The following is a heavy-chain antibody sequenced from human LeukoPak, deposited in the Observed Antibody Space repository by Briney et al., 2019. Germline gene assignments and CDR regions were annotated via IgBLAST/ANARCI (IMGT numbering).Heavy chain of an antibody. D-gene: IGHD5-12*01. CDR2: IFYSGGT. V-gene: IGHV4-39*01. CDR1: GGSISSYY. J-gene: IGHJ4*02. Sequence: PSETLSLTCTVSGGSISSYYWGWIRQTPGKGLEWIGNIFYSGGTYYSPSLTSRVTISVDTSKNQFSLKLNSVTAADTAVYYCARLRGYSGGEIRFFDYWGQGTLVTVSS. CDR3: ARLRGYSGGEIRFFDY.